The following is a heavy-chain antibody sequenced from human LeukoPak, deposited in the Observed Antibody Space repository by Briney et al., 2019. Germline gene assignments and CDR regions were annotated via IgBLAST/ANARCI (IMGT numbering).Heavy chain of an antibody. V-gene: IGHV3-23*01. Sequence: GGSLRLSCAASGFTFSSYAMSWVRQAPGKGLEWVSAISDSGGYTYYADSVKGRFTISRDNSKNTLYVQMSSLRAEDTAVYYCAKAFARYYYYGMDVWGQGTTVTVSS. J-gene: IGHJ6*02. CDR2: ISDSGGYT. CDR1: GFTFSSYA. D-gene: IGHD2/OR15-2a*01. CDR3: AKAFARYYYYGMDV.